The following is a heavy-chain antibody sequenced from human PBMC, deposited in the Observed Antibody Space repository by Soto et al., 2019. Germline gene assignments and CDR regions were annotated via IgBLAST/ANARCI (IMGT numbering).Heavy chain of an antibody. CDR3: ARGDAGYYGMDV. CDR2: SFHSGTT. J-gene: IGHJ6*02. Sequence: SETLSLTCAVSGGSISSGGYFWSWVRQPPGKGLEWTGYSFHSGTTSYNPPLKSRVIISVDRSKNQFSLKLSSVTTADTAVYYCARGDAGYYGMDVWGQGTTVTVSS. CDR1: GGSISSGGYF. V-gene: IGHV4-30-2*01.